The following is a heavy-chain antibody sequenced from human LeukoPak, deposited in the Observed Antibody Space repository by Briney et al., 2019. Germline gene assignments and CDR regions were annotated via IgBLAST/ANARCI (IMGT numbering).Heavy chain of an antibody. CDR2: IYYSGYT. V-gene: IGHV4-59*01. CDR3: ARETSQKGAHYMDV. Sequence: PSKTLSLTCTVSGGSISSYYWSWIRQPPGKGLEWIGYIYYSGYTNYNPSLKSRVTISVDTSKNQFSLKLSSVTAADTAVYYCARETSQKGAHYMDVWGKGTTVTISS. CDR1: GGSISSYY. J-gene: IGHJ6*03. D-gene: IGHD3-16*01.